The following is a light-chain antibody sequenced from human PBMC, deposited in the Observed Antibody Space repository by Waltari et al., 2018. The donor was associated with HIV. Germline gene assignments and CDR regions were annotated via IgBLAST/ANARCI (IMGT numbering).Light chain of an antibody. V-gene: IGLV2-23*01. CDR1: SSANGNYNL. CDR2: EDN. Sequence: QSALHQPASVSGSPGQSITLSCPGTSSANGNYNLVSWSQLYPGKAPKLIIYEDNKRPSGVSNRFSGSKSADTASLTISGLQTEDEADYYCCAYAGGLEFGGGTKLTVL. J-gene: IGLJ2*01. CDR3: CAYAGGLE.